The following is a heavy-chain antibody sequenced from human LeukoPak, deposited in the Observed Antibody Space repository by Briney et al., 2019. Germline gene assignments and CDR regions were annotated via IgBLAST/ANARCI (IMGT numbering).Heavy chain of an antibody. CDR1: GGSISSFY. CDR3: ARHGYWVIRYFDWLPYFDY. J-gene: IGHJ4*02. D-gene: IGHD3-9*01. Sequence: SETLSLTCTVSGGSISSFYWSWIRQAPGKGLEWIGYIHYSGSPNYNPSLKSRVTISVDTSKNQLSLKLSSVTAADTAVYYCARHGYWVIRYFDWLPYFDYWGQGTLVTVSS. CDR2: IHYSGSP. V-gene: IGHV4-59*08.